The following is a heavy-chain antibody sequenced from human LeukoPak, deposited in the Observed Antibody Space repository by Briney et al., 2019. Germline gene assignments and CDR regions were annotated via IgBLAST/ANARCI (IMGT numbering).Heavy chain of an antibody. CDR3: ARQGGTYYYDSSGYWGYYFDY. V-gene: IGHV4-34*01. J-gene: IGHJ4*02. CDR2: INHSGST. CDR1: GGSFSGYY. Sequence: SETLSLTCAVYGGSFSGYYWSWIRQPPGKGLEWIGEINHSGSTYYNPSLKSRVTISVDTSKNQFSLKLSSVTAADTAVYYCARQGGTYYYDSSGYWGYYFDYWGQGTLVTVSS. D-gene: IGHD3-22*01.